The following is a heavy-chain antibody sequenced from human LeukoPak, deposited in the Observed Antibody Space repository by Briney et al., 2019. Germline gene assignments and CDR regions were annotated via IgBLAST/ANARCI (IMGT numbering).Heavy chain of an antibody. CDR1: GASIITNSPY. D-gene: IGHD2/OR15-2a*01. V-gene: IGHV4-39*01. Sequence: SETLSLTCAVSGASIITNSPYWTWIRQPPGKGLEWLGEINPSGSPDYNPSLKSRATISLDTSKNQFSLRLASVTAADTALYYCASVRHDPLEYYYYIDVWATGTTVTVSS. CDR3: ASVRHDPLEYYYYIDV. J-gene: IGHJ6*03. CDR2: INPSGSP.